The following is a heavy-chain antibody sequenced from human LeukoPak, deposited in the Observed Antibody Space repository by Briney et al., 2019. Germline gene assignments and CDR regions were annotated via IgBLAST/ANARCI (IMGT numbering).Heavy chain of an antibody. Sequence: AGGSLRLSCAASGFTFSSYGMHWVRQAPGKGLEWVAFIRYDGSNKYYADSVKGRFTISRDNSKNTLYLQMNSLRAEDTAVYYCAKDYGSGSPGFMDVWGKGTTVTVSS. V-gene: IGHV3-30*02. D-gene: IGHD3-10*01. J-gene: IGHJ6*03. CDR3: AKDYGSGSPGFMDV. CDR1: GFTFSSYG. CDR2: IRYDGSNK.